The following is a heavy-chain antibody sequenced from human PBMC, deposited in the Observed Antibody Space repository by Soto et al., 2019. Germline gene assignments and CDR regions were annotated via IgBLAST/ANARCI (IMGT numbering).Heavy chain of an antibody. CDR3: ARQIVVVPAAIAFFDY. V-gene: IGHV4-59*08. Sequence: PSETLSLTCNVSGGSISSYYWSWIRQPPGKGLEWIGYIYYGGSTNYNPSLKSRGTISVDTSKNQFSLKLSSVTAADTAVYYCARQIVVVPAAIAFFDYWGQGTLVTVSS. D-gene: IGHD2-2*02. J-gene: IGHJ4*02. CDR1: GGSISSYY. CDR2: IYYGGST.